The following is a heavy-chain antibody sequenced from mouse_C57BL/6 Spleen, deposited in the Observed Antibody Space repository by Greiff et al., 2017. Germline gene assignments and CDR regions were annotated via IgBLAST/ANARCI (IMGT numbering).Heavy chain of an antibody. CDR2: IYPGSGST. D-gene: IGHD1-1*01. CDR1: GYTFTSYW. CDR3: AIEADGSSYVYFDY. V-gene: IGHV1-55*01. J-gene: IGHJ2*01. Sequence: QVQLQQPGAELVKPGASVKMSCKASGYTFTSYWITWVKQRPGQGLEWIGNIYPGSGSTNYNEKFKSKATLTVDTSSSTAYMQLSSLTSEDTAVYYWAIEADGSSYVYFDYWGQGTTLTVSS.